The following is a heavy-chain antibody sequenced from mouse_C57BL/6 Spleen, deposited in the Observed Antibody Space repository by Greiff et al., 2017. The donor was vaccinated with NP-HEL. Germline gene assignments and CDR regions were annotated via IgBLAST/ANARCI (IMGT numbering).Heavy chain of an antibody. J-gene: IGHJ1*03. D-gene: IGHD2-4*01. V-gene: IGHV1-42*01. Sequence: EVQLQQSGPELVKPGASVKISCKASGYSFTGYYMNWVKQSPEKSLEWIGEINPSTGGTTYNQKFKAKATLTVDKSSSTAYMQLKSLTSEDSAVYYCATKECYDYGYWYFDVWGTGTPVTVSS. CDR1: GYSFTGYY. CDR2: INPSTGGT. CDR3: ATKECYDYGYWYFDV.